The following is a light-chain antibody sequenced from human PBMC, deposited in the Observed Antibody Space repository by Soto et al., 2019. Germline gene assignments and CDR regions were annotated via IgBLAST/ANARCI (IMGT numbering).Light chain of an antibody. V-gene: IGKV1-39*01. CDR3: QQSYSSPVS. J-gene: IGKJ4*01. Sequence: DTQMTQSPSTLSASVGDRVTITCRATQTINTYLNWYQQKTGKAPRVLIYAASSLQSGVPSRFSGSGYGTDLTLTIRNSKPEDFATYYCQQSYSSPVSFGGGATV. CDR1: QTINTY. CDR2: AAS.